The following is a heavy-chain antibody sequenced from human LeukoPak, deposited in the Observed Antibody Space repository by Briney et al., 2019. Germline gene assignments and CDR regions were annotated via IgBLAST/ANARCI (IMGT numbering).Heavy chain of an antibody. J-gene: IGHJ4*02. V-gene: IGHV1-18*01. CDR3: ARDLGRATIVAVVNFAY. Sequence: ASVNVSCKASGYTLSSYGISWVRHSPRPGQELKGWSSTYNANTKYAHKFQGRVTMAAETSTTTAYMELRSMRSDATAVYYSARDLGRATIVAVVNFAYGGEGTLVTVSS. D-gene: IGHD3-3*01. CDR2: SSTYNANT. CDR1: GYTLSSYG.